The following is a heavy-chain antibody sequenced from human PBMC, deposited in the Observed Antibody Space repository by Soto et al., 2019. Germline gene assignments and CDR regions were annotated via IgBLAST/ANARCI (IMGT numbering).Heavy chain of an antibody. J-gene: IGHJ4*02. Sequence: QVQLVQSGAEVKRPGSSVKVSCKASGVTFNFYSINWVRQAPGLGLEWLGRVNPILSLSNYAQRFQGRVTMTADKSTSTAYMILNSLKSEDTAIYYCATSYGSGYRAFDYWGQGALVTVSS. CDR3: ATSYGSGYRAFDY. CDR1: GVTFNFYS. D-gene: IGHD3-10*01. V-gene: IGHV1-69*02. CDR2: VNPILSLS.